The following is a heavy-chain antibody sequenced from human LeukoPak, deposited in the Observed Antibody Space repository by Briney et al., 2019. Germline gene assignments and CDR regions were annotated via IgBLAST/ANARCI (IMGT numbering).Heavy chain of an antibody. CDR2: ISYSGST. Sequence: PSETLSLTCTVSGGSISSSRYYWAWIRQPPGKGLDWIGSISYSGSTYYNSSLKSRLTISVDTSKNQFSLRLSSVTAADTAMYYCARGRDGYPGGYWGQGTLVTVSS. CDR3: ARGRDGYPGGY. D-gene: IGHD5-24*01. CDR1: GGSISSSRYY. J-gene: IGHJ4*02. V-gene: IGHV4-39*01.